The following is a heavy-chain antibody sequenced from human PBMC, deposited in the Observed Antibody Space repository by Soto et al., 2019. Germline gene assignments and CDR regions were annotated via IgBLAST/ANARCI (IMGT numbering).Heavy chain of an antibody. Sequence: ASVKVSCKASGYTFTSYYMHWVRQAPGQGLEWMGIINPSGGSTSYAQKFQGRVTMTTDTSTSTAYMELRSLRSDDTAVYYCARGGKSGSYTGYYYYYGMDVWGQGTTVTVSS. D-gene: IGHD1-26*01. V-gene: IGHV1-46*01. CDR1: GYTFTSYY. CDR2: INPSGGST. CDR3: ARGGKSGSYTGYYYYYGMDV. J-gene: IGHJ6*02.